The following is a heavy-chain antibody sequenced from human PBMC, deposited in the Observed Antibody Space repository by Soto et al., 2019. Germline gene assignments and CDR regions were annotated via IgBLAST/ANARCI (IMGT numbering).Heavy chain of an antibody. CDR2: ISWNSNII. V-gene: IGHV3-9*01. Sequence: EVQLVESGGGLVQPGRSLRLSCAASGFTFDDYAMHWVRRVPGKGLEWVSSISWNSNIIGYADSVKGRFTISRDNAKNSLYLQMNSLRPEDTALYYCATGGPDGFCSGGRCYFAYWGQGTLVTVSS. D-gene: IGHD2-15*01. CDR3: ATGGPDGFCSGGRCYFAY. J-gene: IGHJ4*02. CDR1: GFTFDDYA.